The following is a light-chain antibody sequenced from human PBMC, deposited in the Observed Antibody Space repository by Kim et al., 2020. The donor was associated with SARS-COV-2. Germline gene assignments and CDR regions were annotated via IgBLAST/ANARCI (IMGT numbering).Light chain of an antibody. Sequence: SPGERATLSCRASQSLSSDYLAWYQQKPGQAPRLLLYGTSNRATGIPARFSGSGAGTDFTLTISRLEPEDFAVYYCQHFGSSRWTFGQGTKVDIK. CDR3: QHFGSSRWT. J-gene: IGKJ1*01. V-gene: IGKV3-20*01. CDR1: QSLSSDY. CDR2: GTS.